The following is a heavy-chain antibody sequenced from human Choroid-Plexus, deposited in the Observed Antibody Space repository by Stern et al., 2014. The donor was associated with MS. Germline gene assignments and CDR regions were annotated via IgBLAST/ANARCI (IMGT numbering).Heavy chain of an antibody. J-gene: IGHJ5*02. Sequence: VQLVESGGGVVQPGRPLRLSCVASGFTFGSCAMHWVRQAPGKGLEWVAGVSYDRSNKYYADSVKGLFTISRDNSQNTLYMQMSSLRPEDTAGYYCAKDRQYLTYFFDHWGQGSLVTVSS. D-gene: IGHD2/OR15-2a*01. CDR1: GFTFGSCA. CDR3: AKDRQYLTYFFDH. V-gene: IGHV3-30*18. CDR2: VSYDRSNK.